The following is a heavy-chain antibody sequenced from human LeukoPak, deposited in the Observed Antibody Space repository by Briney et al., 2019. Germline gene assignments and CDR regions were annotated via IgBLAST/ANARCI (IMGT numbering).Heavy chain of an antibody. CDR1: GFTFSRYA. CDR2: ISYDGGNK. J-gene: IGHJ3*02. Sequence: GRSLRLSCAAAGFTFSRYAIHWVRQAPGKGLGWGAVISYDGGNKYYADSVKGRFTISRDKSKNTLYLKMNSLSAEDTAVYYCARALGQLLFHGAFDIWGQGTMVTVSS. D-gene: IGHD3-10*01. V-gene: IGHV3-30*04. CDR3: ARALGQLLFHGAFDI.